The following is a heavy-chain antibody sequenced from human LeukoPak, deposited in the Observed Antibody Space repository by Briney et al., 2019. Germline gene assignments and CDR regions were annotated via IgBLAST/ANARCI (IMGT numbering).Heavy chain of an antibody. CDR2: ISYDGRNE. V-gene: IGHV3-30*04. D-gene: IGHD6-13*01. CDR1: GFTFSTYT. J-gene: IGHJ5*02. CDR3: ASSRTAASSNWFDP. Sequence: GGSLRLSCAASGFTFSTYTMHWVRQAPGKGLEWVAVISYDGRNEYYADSVKGRFTISRDNSKNTVYLQMNSLRTEDTAVYYCASSRTAASSNWFDPWGQGTLVTVSS.